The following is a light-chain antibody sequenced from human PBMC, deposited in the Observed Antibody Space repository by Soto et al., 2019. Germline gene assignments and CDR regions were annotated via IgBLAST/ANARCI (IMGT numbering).Light chain of an antibody. J-gene: IGKJ2*01. Sequence: DIQMTQSPYSLSASVGDRVTITCRASQRINSYLNWYQQKPGKAPKLLIYGASNLQSGVPSRFSGSGSGTDFTLTISSLQPEDYATYSCQQSYSSPHTFGQGTKLQIK. CDR2: GAS. CDR3: QQSYSSPHT. V-gene: IGKV1-39*01. CDR1: QRINSY.